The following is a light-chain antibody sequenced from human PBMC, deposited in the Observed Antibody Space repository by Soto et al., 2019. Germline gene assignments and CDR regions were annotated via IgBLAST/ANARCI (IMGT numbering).Light chain of an antibody. CDR3: QQRNNWPFT. Sequence: EVVLTQSPATLSLSPGERATLSCRASQSVKNFLAWYQQKPGQAPRLLIFDASNRATAIPARFSGSGSGTDFTLTLSALEPEDLGVYYCQQRNNWPFTFGPGTKVDIK. J-gene: IGKJ3*01. CDR2: DAS. CDR1: QSVKNF. V-gene: IGKV3-11*01.